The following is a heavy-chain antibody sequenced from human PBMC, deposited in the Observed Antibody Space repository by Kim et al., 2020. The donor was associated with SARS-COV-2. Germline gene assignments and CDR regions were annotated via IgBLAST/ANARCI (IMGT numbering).Heavy chain of an antibody. D-gene: IGHD6-13*01. V-gene: IGHV4-39*01. J-gene: IGHJ5*02. CDR2: IYYSGST. CDR3: ARQGSSWYGWFDP. Sequence: SETLSLTCTVSGGSISSSSYYWGWIRQPPGKGLEWIGSIYYSGSTYYNPSLKSRVTISVDTSKNQFSLKLSSVTAADTAVYYCARQGSSWYGWFDPWGQGTLVTVSS. CDR1: GGSISSSSYY.